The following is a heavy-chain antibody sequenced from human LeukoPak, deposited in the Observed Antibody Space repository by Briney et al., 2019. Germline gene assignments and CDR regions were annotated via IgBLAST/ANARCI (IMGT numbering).Heavy chain of an antibody. CDR3: ARILLWFGEPAPSWFDP. Sequence: RGESLKISCKGSGYSFTSYWISWVRQMPGKGLEWMGRIDPSDSYTNYSPSFQGHVTISADKSISTAYLQWSSLKASDTAVYYCARILLWFGEPAPSWFDPWGQGTLVTVSS. D-gene: IGHD3-10*01. V-gene: IGHV5-10-1*01. CDR1: GYSFTSYW. J-gene: IGHJ5*02. CDR2: IDPSDSYT.